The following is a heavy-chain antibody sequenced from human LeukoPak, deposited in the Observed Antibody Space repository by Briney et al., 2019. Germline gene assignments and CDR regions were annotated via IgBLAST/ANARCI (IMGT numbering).Heavy chain of an antibody. CDR3: GGSSSGPVGFLVDC. D-gene: IGHD3-3*01. CDR1: GFTFSSYA. V-gene: IGHV3-23*01. CDR2: ISGSGGST. J-gene: IGHJ4*02. Sequence: GGSLRLSCAASGFTFSSYAMSWVRQAPGKGLEWVSAISGSGGSTYYADSVKGRFTISRDNSKNTLYLQMNSLRAEDTAVYYCGGSSSGPVGFLVDCWGQGTLVTVSS.